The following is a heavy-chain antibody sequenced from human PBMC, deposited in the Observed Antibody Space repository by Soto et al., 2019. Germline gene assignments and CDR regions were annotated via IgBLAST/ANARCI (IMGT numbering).Heavy chain of an antibody. CDR1: GFTFSSYG. V-gene: IGHV3-30*03. CDR3: ARDGNYYDSSGPFFDY. D-gene: IGHD3-22*01. Sequence: GGSLRLSCAASGFTFSSYGMHWVRQAPGKGLEWVAVISYDGSNKYYADSVKGRFTISRDNSKNTLYLQMNSLRAEDTAVYYCARDGNYYDSSGPFFDYWGQGTLVTVSS. J-gene: IGHJ4*02. CDR2: ISYDGSNK.